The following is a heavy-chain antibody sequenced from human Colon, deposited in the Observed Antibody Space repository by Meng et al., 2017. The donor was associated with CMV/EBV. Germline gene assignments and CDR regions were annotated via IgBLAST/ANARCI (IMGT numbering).Heavy chain of an antibody. Sequence: SVKVSCKASGGTFSSYAISWVRQAPGQGLEWMGGIIPIFGTANYAQKFQGRVTITTDESTSTAYMELSSLRSEDTAVYYCASRGQGYQLLAYYFDYWGQGTLVTVSS. CDR2: IIPIFGTA. CDR3: ASRGQGYQLLAYYFDY. J-gene: IGHJ4*02. CDR1: GGTFSSYA. V-gene: IGHV1-69*05. D-gene: IGHD2-2*01.